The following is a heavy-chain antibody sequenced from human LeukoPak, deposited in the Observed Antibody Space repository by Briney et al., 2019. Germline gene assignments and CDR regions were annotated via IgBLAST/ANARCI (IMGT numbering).Heavy chain of an antibody. V-gene: IGHV3-23*01. CDR1: GNYW. J-gene: IGHJ4*02. D-gene: IGHD2/OR15-2a*01. Sequence: PGGSLRLSCAASGNYWMHWVRQAPGKGLEWVSAISGSGGSTYYADSVKGRFTISRDNSKNTLYLQMNSLRAEDTAVYYCAKSTTYGGYYFDYWGQGTLVTVSS. CDR3: AKSTTYGGYYFDY. CDR2: ISGSGGST.